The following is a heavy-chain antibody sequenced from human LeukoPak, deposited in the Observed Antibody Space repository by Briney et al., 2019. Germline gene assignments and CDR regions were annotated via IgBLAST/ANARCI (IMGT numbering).Heavy chain of an antibody. V-gene: IGHV7-4-1*02. Sequence: VASVKVSCKASGYTFTSYAMNWVRQAPGQGLEWMGWINTNTGNPTYAQGFTGRFVFSLDTSVSTAYLQISSLKAEDTAVYYCARLWSVRMVRGVMDWFDPWGQGTLVTVSS. D-gene: IGHD3-10*01. J-gene: IGHJ5*02. CDR1: GYTFTSYA. CDR3: ARLWSVRMVRGVMDWFDP. CDR2: INTNTGNP.